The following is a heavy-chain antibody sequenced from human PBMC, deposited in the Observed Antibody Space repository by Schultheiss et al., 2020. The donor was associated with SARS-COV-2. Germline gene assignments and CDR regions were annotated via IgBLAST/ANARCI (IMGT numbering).Heavy chain of an antibody. V-gene: IGHV3-23*01. CDR1: GFTFNKHA. D-gene: IGHD6-19*01. Sequence: GESLKISCAASGFTFNKHAMSWVRQAPGKGLEWVSAISGSGGTTNYADSVKGRFTISRDVSENTLYLQMNSLRAEDTAVYYCAKAPSIGWDWFDPWGQGTLVTVSS. CDR3: AKAPSIGWDWFDP. CDR2: ISGSGGTT. J-gene: IGHJ5*02.